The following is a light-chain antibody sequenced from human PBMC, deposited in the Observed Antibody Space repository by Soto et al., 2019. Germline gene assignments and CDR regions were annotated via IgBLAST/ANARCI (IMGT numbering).Light chain of an antibody. CDR1: QSISSW. CDR3: QQYNSYVMYT. CDR2: KAS. V-gene: IGKV1-5*03. Sequence: DIQMTQSPSTLSASVGDRVSITCRASQSISSWLAWYQRKPGKAPKLLISKASSLESGVPSRFSGSGSGTEFTLTISSLQPDDFATYHCQQYNSYVMYTFGQGTKLEIK. J-gene: IGKJ2*01.